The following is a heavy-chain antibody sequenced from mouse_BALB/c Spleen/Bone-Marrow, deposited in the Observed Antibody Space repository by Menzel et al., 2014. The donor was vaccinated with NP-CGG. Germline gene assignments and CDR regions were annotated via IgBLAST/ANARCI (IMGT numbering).Heavy chain of an antibody. CDR3: ARGGLRLPYAMDY. J-gene: IGHJ4*01. V-gene: IGHV1-4*01. D-gene: IGHD1-2*01. Sequence: VQGVESGAELARPGASVKMSCKASGYTFTSYTIHWVKQRPGQGLEWIGYINPSSGYTNYNQKFKDKATLTADTSSSTAYMQLSSLTSEDSAVYYCARGGLRLPYAMDYWGQGTSVTVSS. CDR1: GYTFTSYT. CDR2: INPSSGYT.